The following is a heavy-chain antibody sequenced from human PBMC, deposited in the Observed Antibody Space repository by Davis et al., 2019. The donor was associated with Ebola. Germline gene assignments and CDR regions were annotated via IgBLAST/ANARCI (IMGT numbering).Heavy chain of an antibody. CDR2: ISSSSNYI. Sequence: GESLKISCAASGFTFSSNSMNWVRQAPGKGLEWVSFISSSSNYIYYADSVEGRFTISRDNAKNSLFLEMNSLRAEDTVVYYCARATVLDYWGQGTLVTVSS. CDR3: ARATVLDY. J-gene: IGHJ4*02. V-gene: IGHV3-21*01. CDR1: GFTFSSNS. D-gene: IGHD1-1*01.